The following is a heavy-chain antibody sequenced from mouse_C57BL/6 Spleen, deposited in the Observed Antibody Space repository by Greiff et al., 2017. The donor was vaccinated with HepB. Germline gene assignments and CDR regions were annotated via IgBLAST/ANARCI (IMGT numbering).Heavy chain of an antibody. J-gene: IGHJ4*01. V-gene: IGHV1-69*01. CDR2: IDPSDSYT. Sequence: QVQLQQPGAELVMPGASVKLSCKASGYTFTSYWIHWVKQRPGQGLEWIGEIDPSDSYTNYNQKFKGKSTLTVDKSSSTAYMQLSSLTSEDSAVYYCARSGSSFYYAMDYWGQGTSVTVSS. CDR3: ARSGSSFYYAMDY. CDR1: GYTFTSYW. D-gene: IGHD1-1*01.